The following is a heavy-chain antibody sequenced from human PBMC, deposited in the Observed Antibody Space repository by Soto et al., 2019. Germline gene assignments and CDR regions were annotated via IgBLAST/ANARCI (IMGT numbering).Heavy chain of an antibody. D-gene: IGHD2-15*01. CDR3: ARRETIVATISGRYYYYGMDV. CDR1: GGSFSGYY. CDR2: INHSGST. V-gene: IGHV4-34*01. J-gene: IGHJ6*02. Sequence: SETLSLTCAVYGGSFSGYYWSWIRQPPGKGLEWIGEINHSGSTNYNPSLKSRVTISVDTSKNQFSLKLSSVTAADTAVYYCARRETIVATISGRYYYYGMDVWGQGTTVTVSS.